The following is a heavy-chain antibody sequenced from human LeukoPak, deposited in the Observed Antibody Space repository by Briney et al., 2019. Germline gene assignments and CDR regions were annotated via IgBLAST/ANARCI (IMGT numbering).Heavy chain of an antibody. Sequence: SETLSLTCAVYGGSFSGYYWSWIRQPPGKGLEWIGKINHSGSTNYNPSLKSRVTISVDTSKNQFSLKLSSVTAADTAVYYCARNLKIVVVPAAIQRHYYYYGMDVWGQGTTVTVSS. V-gene: IGHV4-34*01. CDR1: GGSFSGYY. CDR2: INHSGST. J-gene: IGHJ6*02. D-gene: IGHD2-2*02. CDR3: ARNLKIVVVPAAIQRHYYYYGMDV.